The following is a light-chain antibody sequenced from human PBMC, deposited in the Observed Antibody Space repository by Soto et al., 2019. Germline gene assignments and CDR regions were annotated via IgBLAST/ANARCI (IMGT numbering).Light chain of an antibody. CDR2: GAS. J-gene: IGKJ5*01. V-gene: IGKV3-20*01. CDR3: QHNGSSPPIT. Sequence: DIVLTQSPGTLSLSPGEGATLSCRASQSIRGTSLAWSQQKPGQAPRLLIYGASTRAAGIPDRFSGGGSGADFTLTISRLEPEDFAVFYCQHNGSSPPITFGQGTRLEIK. CDR1: QSIRGTS.